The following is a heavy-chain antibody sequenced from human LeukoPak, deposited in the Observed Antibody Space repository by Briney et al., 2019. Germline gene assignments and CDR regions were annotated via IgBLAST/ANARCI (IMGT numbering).Heavy chain of an antibody. CDR2: IKQDGSEK. J-gene: IGHJ4*02. Sequence: PGGSLRLSCAASGFTFSNAWMSWVRQAPGKGLEWVANIKQDGSEKYYVDSVKGRFTISRDNAKNSLYLQMNSLRAEDTAVYYCAAPGQLWPFDYWGQGTLVTVSS. CDR1: GFTFSNAW. CDR3: AAPGQLWPFDY. V-gene: IGHV3-7*01. D-gene: IGHD5-18*01.